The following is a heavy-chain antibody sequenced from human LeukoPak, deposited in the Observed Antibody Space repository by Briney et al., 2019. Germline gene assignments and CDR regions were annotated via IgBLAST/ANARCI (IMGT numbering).Heavy chain of an antibody. Sequence: GGSLRLSCAASGFTFSSYVMHWVRQAPGKGLEWVSAISGSGGSTYYAGSVKGRFTISRDNSKNTLYLQMNSLRAEDTAVYYCAKEAYYGSGSRTYDYYYYYYMDVWGKGTTVTISS. D-gene: IGHD3-10*01. V-gene: IGHV3-23*01. CDR2: ISGSGGST. CDR1: GFTFSSYV. J-gene: IGHJ6*03. CDR3: AKEAYYGSGSRTYDYYYYYYMDV.